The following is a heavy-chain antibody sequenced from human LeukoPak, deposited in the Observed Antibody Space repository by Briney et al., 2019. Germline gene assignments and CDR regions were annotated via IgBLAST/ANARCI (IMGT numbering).Heavy chain of an antibody. J-gene: IGHJ4*02. Sequence: PGVSLRLSCAASGFTVSNNYMSWVRQAPGKGLEWVSLIYGGSNTYYADSVKGRFTISRDNSKNKLFLQMNSLKADDTAVYYCARGVVGVKPLDFWGQGTLVTVSS. V-gene: IGHV3-53*01. D-gene: IGHD1-26*01. CDR1: GFTVSNNY. CDR2: IYGGSNT. CDR3: ARGVVGVKPLDF.